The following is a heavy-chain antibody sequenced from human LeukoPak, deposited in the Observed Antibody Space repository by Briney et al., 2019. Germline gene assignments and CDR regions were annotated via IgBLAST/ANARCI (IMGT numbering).Heavy chain of an antibody. CDR1: GGSISSYY. Sequence: SETLSLTCTVSGGSISSYYWSWIRQPPGKGLEWIGYIYYSGSTYYNPSLKSRVTISVDTSKNQFSLKLSSVTAADTAVYYCARKRYDYVWGSHDAFDIWGQGTMVTVSS. V-gene: IGHV4-59*12. J-gene: IGHJ3*02. CDR2: IYYSGST. D-gene: IGHD3-16*01. CDR3: ARKRYDYVWGSHDAFDI.